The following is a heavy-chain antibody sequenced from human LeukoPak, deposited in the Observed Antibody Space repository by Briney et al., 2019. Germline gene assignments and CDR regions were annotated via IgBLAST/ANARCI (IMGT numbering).Heavy chain of an antibody. CDR3: ARSYCTGDSCYWYFDL. Sequence: SETLSLTCAVYGGSFNGYYWSWIRQPPGKGLEWIGEISHSGSTNYNPSLKSRVIISVDTSKNQFSLKLNSVTAADTAVYFCARSYCTGDSCYWYFDLWGRGNMVTVSS. J-gene: IGHJ2*01. CDR2: ISHSGST. V-gene: IGHV4-34*01. CDR1: GGSFNGYY. D-gene: IGHD2-8*02.